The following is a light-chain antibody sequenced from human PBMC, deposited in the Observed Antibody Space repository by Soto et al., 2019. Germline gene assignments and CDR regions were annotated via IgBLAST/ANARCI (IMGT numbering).Light chain of an antibody. Sequence: QSALTQPPSASGSLGQSVTISCTGTDSDVGGYNYVSWYQHRPGSAPKLIIYDVNKWPSGVPARYFGSKSGYTASLTVSGLRAEDEADYYCSSYSGTVSFVFGTGTKLTVL. CDR2: DVN. CDR3: SSYSGTVSFV. V-gene: IGLV2-8*01. J-gene: IGLJ1*01. CDR1: DSDVGGYNY.